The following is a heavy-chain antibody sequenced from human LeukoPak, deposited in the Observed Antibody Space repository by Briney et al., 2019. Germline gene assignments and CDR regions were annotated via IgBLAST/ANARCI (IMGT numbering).Heavy chain of an antibody. CDR1: VFTFGSSA. CDR2: FSRSGRDT. J-gene: IGHJ4*02. V-gene: IGHV3-23*01. D-gene: IGHD6-13*01. CDR3: AKGSLGSWYYFDY. Sequence: GGSLRLSCAASVFTFGSSAMSGVRQAPGKGPEWVSTFSRSGRDTYYADSVKGRFTIFRDNSKNTLYLQMNSLGAEDTGLYYCAKGSLGSWYYFDYWGQGTLVTVSS.